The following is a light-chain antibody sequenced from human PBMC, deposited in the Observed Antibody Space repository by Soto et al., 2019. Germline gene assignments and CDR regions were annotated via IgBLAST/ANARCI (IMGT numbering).Light chain of an antibody. CDR3: SSYTSSSTYV. CDR1: SSDVGGYNY. J-gene: IGLJ1*01. Sequence: SVLTQPASVSGSPGQSITSSCTGTSSDVGGYNYVSWYQHHPGKAPKLMIYEVSNRPSGVSNRFSGSKSGNTASLTISGLQAEDEADYYCSSYTSSSTYVFGTGTKVTVL. V-gene: IGLV2-14*01. CDR2: EVS.